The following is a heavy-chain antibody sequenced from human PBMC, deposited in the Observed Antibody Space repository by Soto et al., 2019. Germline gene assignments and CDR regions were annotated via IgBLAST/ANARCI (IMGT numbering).Heavy chain of an antibody. CDR2: IYSGGST. D-gene: IGHD3-9*01. CDR1: GFTVSSNY. Sequence: GGSLRLSCAASGFTVSSNYMSWVRQAPGKGLEWVSVIYSGGSTYYADSVKGRFTISRHNSKNTLYFQMNNLRAEDTAVYYCAREAPVHYDILTGYYPGAFDYWGQGTLVTVSS. CDR3: AREAPVHYDILTGYYPGAFDY. V-gene: IGHV3-53*04. J-gene: IGHJ4*02.